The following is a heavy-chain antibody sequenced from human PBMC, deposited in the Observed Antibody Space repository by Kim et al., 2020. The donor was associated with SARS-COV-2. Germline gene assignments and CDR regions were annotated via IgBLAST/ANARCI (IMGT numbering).Heavy chain of an antibody. J-gene: IGHJ6*02. Sequence: SETLSLTCTVSGGSISRSTYYWGWIRQPPGRGLEWIGNIYYTGTTNYNPSLKSRVTISVDTSKNQFSLYVDSVTAADTAMYYCAREGAVAGSFPYYYYGMDVWGQGTTVTVSS. V-gene: IGHV4-39*02. CDR1: GGSISRSTYY. D-gene: IGHD6-19*01. CDR3: AREGAVAGSFPYYYYGMDV. CDR2: IYYTGTT.